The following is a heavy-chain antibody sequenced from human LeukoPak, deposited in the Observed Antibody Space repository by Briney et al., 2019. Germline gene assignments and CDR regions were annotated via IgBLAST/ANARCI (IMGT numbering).Heavy chain of an antibody. CDR2: ISSSSSII. D-gene: IGHD3-22*01. CDR3: ARGVEGSYYYDSSGKGNALDI. CDR1: GFTFSSYE. V-gene: IGHV3-48*03. Sequence: PGGSLRLSCAASGFTFSSYEMNWVRQAPGKGLEWVSYISSSSSIIYYANSVKGRFTISRDNAKNSLYLQMNSLRDEDTAVYYCARGVEGSYYYDSSGKGNALDIWGQGTMVTVSS. J-gene: IGHJ3*02.